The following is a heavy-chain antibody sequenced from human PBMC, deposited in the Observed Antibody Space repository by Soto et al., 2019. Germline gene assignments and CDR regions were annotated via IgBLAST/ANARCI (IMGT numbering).Heavy chain of an antibody. D-gene: IGHD2-2*01. Sequence: SVKVSCKASGGTFSSYAISWVRQAPGQGLEWMGGIIPIFGTANYAQKFQGRVTITADESTSTAYMELSSLRSEDTAVYYCASPPGGIVVVPAADDAFDIWGQGTMATVSS. V-gene: IGHV1-69*13. CDR2: IIPIFGTA. CDR3: ASPPGGIVVVPAADDAFDI. CDR1: GGTFSSYA. J-gene: IGHJ3*02.